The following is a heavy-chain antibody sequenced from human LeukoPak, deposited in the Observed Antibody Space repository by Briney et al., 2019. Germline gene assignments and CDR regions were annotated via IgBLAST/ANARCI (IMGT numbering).Heavy chain of an antibody. V-gene: IGHV1-18*01. D-gene: IGHD4-17*01. J-gene: IGHJ4*02. Sequence: GASVKVSCKTSGYTFTNHGISWVRQAPGQGLEWMGWISGYNGNTNYVQKFRGRVTMTTDTSTSTVYMELRSLSSDDTAVYYCARDLSLGRHDDGEPFDYWGQGTLVTVSS. CDR2: ISGYNGNT. CDR1: GYTFTNHG. CDR3: ARDLSLGRHDDGEPFDY.